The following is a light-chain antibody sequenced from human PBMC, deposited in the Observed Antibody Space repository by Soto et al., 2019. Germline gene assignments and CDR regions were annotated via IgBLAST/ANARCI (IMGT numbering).Light chain of an antibody. V-gene: IGLV2-14*01. J-gene: IGLJ3*02. CDR3: ISYIPSTTTHWV. Sequence: QSALTQPASVSGTPGQSITISCTGSNSDIGIYDFVSWYQHHPGKAPKLLIFEVYNRPSGISDRFSGSKSGDTASLTISGLQAEDEADYYCISYIPSTTTHWVFGGGTKLTVL. CDR1: NSDIGIYDF. CDR2: EVY.